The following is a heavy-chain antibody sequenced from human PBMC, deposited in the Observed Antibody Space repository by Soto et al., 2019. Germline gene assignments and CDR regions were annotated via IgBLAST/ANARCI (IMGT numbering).Heavy chain of an antibody. J-gene: IGHJ4*02. D-gene: IGHD6-19*01. CDR3: ARAVAVPADFDY. Sequence: QVQLVQSGAEEKKPGASVKVSCKASGYTFTVYAIHWVRQAPGQRLEWMGWINAGNGHTKYSQKCQGRVTIARDTSQSTAYMALRSPRSEDTALYYCARAVAVPADFDYWSQGTLVTVSS. CDR1: GYTFTVYA. V-gene: IGHV1-3*05. CDR2: INAGNGHT.